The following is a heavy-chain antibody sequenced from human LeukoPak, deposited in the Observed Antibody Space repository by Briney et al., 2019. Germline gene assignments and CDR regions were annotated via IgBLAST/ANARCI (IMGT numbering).Heavy chain of an antibody. Sequence: PGGSLRLSCAASGFIFTNYFMSWVRQAPGKGLEWVASIKHDGSEKYYVDSVRGRFTISRDNTMNSLYLQMNSLRAEDTAVYYCARNERSSGWYGTQYYFDYWGQGTLVTVSS. CDR3: ARNERSSGWYGTQYYFDY. V-gene: IGHV3-7*01. CDR2: IKHDGSEK. D-gene: IGHD6-19*01. CDR1: GFIFTNYF. J-gene: IGHJ4*02.